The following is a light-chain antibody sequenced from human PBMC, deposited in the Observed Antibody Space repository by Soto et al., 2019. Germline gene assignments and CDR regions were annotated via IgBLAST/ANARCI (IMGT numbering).Light chain of an antibody. V-gene: IGLV4-69*02. CDR1: SGHSSYA. Sequence: QSVLTQSPSASASLGASVKFTCTLSSGHSSYAIAWHQQQPEKGPRYLMKVSSDGRHSKGDGIPDRFSGSSSGAERYLTISSLQSEDEADYYCQTWGTAILVFGGGTKVTVL. CDR2: VSSDGRH. J-gene: IGLJ3*02. CDR3: QTWGTAILV.